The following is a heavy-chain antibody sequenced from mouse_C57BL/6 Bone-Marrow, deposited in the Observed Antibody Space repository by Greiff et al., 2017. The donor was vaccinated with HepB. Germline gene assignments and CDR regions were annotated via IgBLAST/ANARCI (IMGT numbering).Heavy chain of an antibody. CDR3: ARDYDYDWDYYAMDY. CDR2: INYDGSST. Sequence: DVHLVESEGGLVQPGSSMKLSCTASGFTFSDYYMAWVRQVPEKGLEWVANINYDGSSTYYLDSLKSRFIISRDNAKNILYLQMSSLKSEDTATYYCARDYDYDWDYYAMDYWGQGTSVTVSS. V-gene: IGHV5-16*01. CDR1: GFTFSDYY. D-gene: IGHD2-4*01. J-gene: IGHJ4*01.